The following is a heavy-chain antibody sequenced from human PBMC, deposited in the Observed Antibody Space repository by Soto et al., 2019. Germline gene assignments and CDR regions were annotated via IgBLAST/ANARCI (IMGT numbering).Heavy chain of an antibody. CDR3: ASDFAYFDS. Sequence: QVQLQESGPGLVKPSETLSLTCTVSGGSFKSGSYSWSWIRQPPGKGREWIGFVYHTGRTSYNPSLQSRLSVSRYTSRNQFSLNLDCVTAADTAVSFCASDFAYFDSWGQGNLVPVSS. J-gene: IGHJ4*02. CDR2: VYHTGRT. V-gene: IGHV4-61*01. CDR1: GGSFKSGSYS. D-gene: IGHD3-3*01.